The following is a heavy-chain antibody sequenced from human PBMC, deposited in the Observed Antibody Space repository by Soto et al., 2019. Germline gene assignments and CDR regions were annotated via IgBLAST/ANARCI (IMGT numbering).Heavy chain of an antibody. CDR3: AKTDYDFWSGYYMGYDY. Sequence: GGSLRLSCAASGFTFSSYAMSWVRQAPGKGLEWVSAISGSGGSTYYADSVKGRFTISRDNSKNTLYLQMNSLRAEDTAVYYCAKTDYDFWSGYYMGYDYWSQGTLVTVSS. CDR2: ISGSGGST. CDR1: GFTFSSYA. V-gene: IGHV3-23*01. D-gene: IGHD3-3*01. J-gene: IGHJ4*02.